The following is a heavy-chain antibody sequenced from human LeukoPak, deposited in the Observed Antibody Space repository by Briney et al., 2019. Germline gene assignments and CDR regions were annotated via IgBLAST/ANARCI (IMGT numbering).Heavy chain of an antibody. CDR1: GGSISSYY. J-gene: IGHJ4*02. CDR3: ARGSDMAASGDFDY. Sequence: PSETLSLTCTVSGGSISSYYWSWIRQPPGKGLEWIGEINHSGSTNYNPSLKSRVTISVGTSKNQLSLKLSSVTAADTAVYYCARGSDMAASGDFDYWGQGTLVTVSS. V-gene: IGHV4-34*01. CDR2: INHSGST. D-gene: IGHD5-24*01.